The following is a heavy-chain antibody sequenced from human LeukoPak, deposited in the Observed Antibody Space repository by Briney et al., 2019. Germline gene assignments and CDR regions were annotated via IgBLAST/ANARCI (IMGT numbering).Heavy chain of an antibody. J-gene: IGHJ4*02. Sequence: ASVTVSCKASGYTFTGYYMHWVRQAPGQGLEWMGWINPNSGGTNCAQKFQGRVTMTRDTSISTAYMELSRLRSDDTAVYYCARDPAGIVVVPAAMHPGDAFDYWGQGTLVTVSS. CDR1: GYTFTGYY. D-gene: IGHD2-2*01. CDR3: ARDPAGIVVVPAAMHPGDAFDY. CDR2: INPNSGGT. V-gene: IGHV1-2*02.